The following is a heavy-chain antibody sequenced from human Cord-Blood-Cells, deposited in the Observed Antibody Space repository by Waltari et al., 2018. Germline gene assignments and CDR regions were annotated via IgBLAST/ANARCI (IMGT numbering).Heavy chain of an antibody. D-gene: IGHD6-13*01. V-gene: IGHV1-3*01. CDR3: ARDLGRVGIAAAGNDAFDI. Sequence: QVQLVQSGAEVKKPGASVKVSCKASGYTFTSYAMHWVRQAPGQRLEWMGWINAGNGNTKYSQKFQGRVTITRDTSASTAYMELSSLRSEDTAVYYCARDLGRVGIAAAGNDAFDIWGQGTMVTVSS. CDR1: GYTFTSYA. J-gene: IGHJ3*02. CDR2: INAGNGNT.